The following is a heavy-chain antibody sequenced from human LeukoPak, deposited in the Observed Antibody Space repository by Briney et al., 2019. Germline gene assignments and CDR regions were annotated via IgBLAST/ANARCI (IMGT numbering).Heavy chain of an antibody. V-gene: IGHV3-23*01. Sequence: GGSLRLSCAASGFTFGSSAMSWVRQAPGKGPEWVSTFSRSGPDTYYADSVKGRFTIFRDNSKNTLYLQMDSLRAEDTAVYYCAKGSLGSWYYFDYWGQGTLVTVSS. CDR1: GFTFGSSA. J-gene: IGHJ4*02. D-gene: IGHD6-13*01. CDR2: FSRSGPDT. CDR3: AKGSLGSWYYFDY.